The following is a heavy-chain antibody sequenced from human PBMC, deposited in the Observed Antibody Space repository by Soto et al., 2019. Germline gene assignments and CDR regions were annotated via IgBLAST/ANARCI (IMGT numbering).Heavy chain of an antibody. D-gene: IGHD1-7*01. V-gene: IGHV3-30*18. CDR1: GFTFSSYG. J-gene: IGHJ4*02. CDR3: AKAPGRITGTTNPLDY. CDR2: ISYDGSNK. Sequence: QVQLVESGGGVVQPGRSLRLSCAASGFTFSSYGMHWVRQAPGKGLEWVAGISYDGSNKYYADSVKGRCTISRDNSKNTLYLQMNSLRAEYTAVYYCAKAPGRITGTTNPLDYWGQGTLVTVSS.